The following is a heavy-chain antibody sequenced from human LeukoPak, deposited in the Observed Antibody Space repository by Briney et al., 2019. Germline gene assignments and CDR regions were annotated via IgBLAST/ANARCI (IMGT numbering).Heavy chain of an antibody. V-gene: IGHV3-23*01. CDR2: ISVSGGST. Sequence: GGSLRLSCAASGFTFSSYALTWVRQAPGKGLEWVSAISVSGGSTYYADSVKGRFTISRDNSKNTLYLQMNSLRAEDTAVYYCTKVLGLWYFDLWGRGTLATVPS. CDR3: TKVLGLWYFDL. CDR1: GFTFSSYA. J-gene: IGHJ2*01. D-gene: IGHD7-27*01.